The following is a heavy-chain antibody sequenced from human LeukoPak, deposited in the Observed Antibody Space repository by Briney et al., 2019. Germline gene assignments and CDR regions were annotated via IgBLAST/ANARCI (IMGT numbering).Heavy chain of an antibody. CDR3: ARVPMIEFRYYFDY. J-gene: IGHJ4*02. Sequence: SETLSLTCTVSGGSINSYYWGWIRQPPGKGLEWIGTLYYSGKTYYNPSLKSRVTISVDTSKNQFSLKLSSVTAADTAVYYCARVPMIEFRYYFDYWGQGTLVTVSS. CDR2: LYYSGKT. CDR1: GGSINSYY. V-gene: IGHV4-39*07. D-gene: IGHD3-22*01.